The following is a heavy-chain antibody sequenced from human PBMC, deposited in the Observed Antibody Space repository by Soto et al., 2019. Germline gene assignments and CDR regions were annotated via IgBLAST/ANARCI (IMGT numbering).Heavy chain of an antibody. V-gene: IGHV3-48*02. CDR2: ITSDTKTI. CDR3: ARSVEGHFAY. CDR1: GFTFSVYS. D-gene: IGHD6-19*01. Sequence: EVQLVESGGDLVQRGGSLRLSCVASGFTFSVYSMNWVRQAPGKGLEWFSYITSDTKTIKYADSVKGRFTISRDNAKNSVYRQMNSLRDEDTAVYYCARSVEGHFAYWGQGPVVTVSS. J-gene: IGHJ4*02.